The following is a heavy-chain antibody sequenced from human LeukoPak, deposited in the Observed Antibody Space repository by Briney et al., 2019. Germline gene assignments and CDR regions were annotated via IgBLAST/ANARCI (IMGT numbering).Heavy chain of an antibody. J-gene: IGHJ4*02. V-gene: IGHV3-33*06. CDR1: GLTFSSYG. CDR2: IWYDGSNK. D-gene: IGHD3-9*01. CDR3: AKGTYYDILTGYYFDY. Sequence: GGSLRLSCAASGLTFSSYGMHWVRQAPGKGLEWVAVIWYDGSNKYYADSVKGRFTISRDNSKNTLYLQMNSLRAEDTAVYYCAKGTYYDILTGYYFDYWGQGTLVTVSS.